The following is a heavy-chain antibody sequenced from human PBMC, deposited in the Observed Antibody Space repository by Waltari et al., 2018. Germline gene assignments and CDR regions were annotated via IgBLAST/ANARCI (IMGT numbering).Heavy chain of an antibody. J-gene: IGHJ4*02. CDR1: GFTFSSYW. Sequence: EVQLVESGGGLVQPGGSLRLSCAASGFTFSSYWMSWVRQAPGKGLEWVANIKQGGSEKYYVVSLTGRCTISRDDAKNSLYLQMNSLRAEDTAVYYGARVGLGGGGQNDYWGQGTLVTVAA. CDR3: ARVGLGGGGQNDY. V-gene: IGHV3-7*01. CDR2: IKQGGSEK. D-gene: IGHD2-15*01.